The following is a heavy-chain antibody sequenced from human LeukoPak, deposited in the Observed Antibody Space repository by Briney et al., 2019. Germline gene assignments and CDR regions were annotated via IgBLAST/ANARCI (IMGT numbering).Heavy chain of an antibody. J-gene: IGHJ4*02. CDR1: GFTFSSYS. CDR2: IIQDGSEK. D-gene: IGHD3-9*01. CDR3: ARAGLRYFDWLPDIIDY. V-gene: IGHV3-7*01. Sequence: GGSLRLSCAASGFTFSSYSMNWVRQAPGKGLEWVANIIQDGSEKYYVDSVKGRFTISRDKAKNSLYLQMNSLRAEDTAVYYCARAGLRYFDWLPDIIDYWGQGTLVTVSS.